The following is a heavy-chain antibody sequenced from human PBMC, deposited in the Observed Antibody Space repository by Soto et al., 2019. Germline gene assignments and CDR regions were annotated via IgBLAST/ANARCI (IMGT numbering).Heavy chain of an antibody. CDR1: GDTFKNCV. CDR2: IIPLFGTT. V-gene: IGHV1-69*01. Sequence: QVQVVQSGVEVRRPGSSVKVSCKASGDTFKNCVISWVRQAPGQGLEWMAGIIPLFGTTDFAQRFQGRLTITTDESTTTAYMDLSRLRSEDTATYYCAAELGFGKLSVVWGQGTTVIVSS. CDR3: AAELGFGKLSVV. J-gene: IGHJ6*02. D-gene: IGHD7-27*01.